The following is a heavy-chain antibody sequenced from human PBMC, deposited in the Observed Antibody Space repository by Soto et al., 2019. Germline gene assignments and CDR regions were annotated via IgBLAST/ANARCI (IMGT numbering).Heavy chain of an antibody. V-gene: IGHV3-30*18. Sequence: PGGSLRLSCAASGFTFSSYGMHWVRQAPGKGLEWVAVISYDGSNKYYADSVKGRFTISRDNSKNTLYPQMNSLRAEDTAVYYCAKGSNYVQPLEAAFDIWGQGTMVTVSS. CDR2: ISYDGSNK. D-gene: IGHD1-7*01. CDR1: GFTFSSYG. CDR3: AKGSNYVQPLEAAFDI. J-gene: IGHJ3*02.